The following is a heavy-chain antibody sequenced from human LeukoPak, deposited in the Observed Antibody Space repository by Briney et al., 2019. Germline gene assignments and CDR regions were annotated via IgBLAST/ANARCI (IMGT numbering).Heavy chain of an antibody. Sequence: ASVKVSCKASGYKFTDYYMHWVRQAPGQGLEWMGWINPNSGGTNYAQKFQGRVTMTRDTSISTAYMELSRLRSDDTAVYYCARGQWSSPDYWYFDLWGRGTLVTVSS. CDR3: ARGQWSSPDYWYFDL. D-gene: IGHD6-13*01. J-gene: IGHJ2*01. CDR1: GYKFTDYY. V-gene: IGHV1-2*02. CDR2: INPNSGGT.